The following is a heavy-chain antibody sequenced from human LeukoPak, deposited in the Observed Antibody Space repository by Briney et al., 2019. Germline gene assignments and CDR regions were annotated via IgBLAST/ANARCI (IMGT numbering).Heavy chain of an antibody. CDR2: ISGSDDST. CDR3: AKGRVADS. Sequence: GGSLRLSCASSGFTFSSYAMSWVRQAPGKGLEWVSAISGSDDSTYYADSVKGRFTISRDNSKNTLYLQMNSLRADDTAVYYCAKGRVADSWGQGALVTVSS. CDR1: GFTFSSYA. V-gene: IGHV3-23*01. J-gene: IGHJ5*01. D-gene: IGHD2-15*01.